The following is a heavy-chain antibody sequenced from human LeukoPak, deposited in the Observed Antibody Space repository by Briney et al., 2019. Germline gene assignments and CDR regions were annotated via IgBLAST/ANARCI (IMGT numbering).Heavy chain of an antibody. V-gene: IGHV1-2*02. CDR2: NNPNSGST. D-gene: IGHD3-22*01. Sequence: GASVKVSCKASGYTFTGYYMHWVRQAPGLGLEWMGWNNPNSGSTNYAQKFQGRVTMTRDTSISTAYMELSRLRSDDTAVYYCAREGGYYYDSSGYYFRYNWFDPWGQGTLVTVSS. CDR3: AREGGYYYDSSGYYFRYNWFDP. CDR1: GYTFTGYY. J-gene: IGHJ5*02.